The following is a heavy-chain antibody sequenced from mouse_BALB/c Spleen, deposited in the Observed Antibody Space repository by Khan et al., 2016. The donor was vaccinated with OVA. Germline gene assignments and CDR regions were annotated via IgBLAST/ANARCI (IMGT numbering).Heavy chain of an antibody. Sequence: EVQLQQSGPELVKPGASVKISCKTSGYTFTEYTMHWVKQSHGKSLEWIGGINPNDGGTTYNQQFKSKATLTVDKSSSTAYMERRSLTSEDSAVYYCARWYYGSTWFAYWGQGTLVTVSA. J-gene: IGHJ3*01. CDR3: ARWYYGSTWFAY. CDR2: INPNDGGT. V-gene: IGHV1-18*01. CDR1: GYTFTEYT. D-gene: IGHD1-1*01.